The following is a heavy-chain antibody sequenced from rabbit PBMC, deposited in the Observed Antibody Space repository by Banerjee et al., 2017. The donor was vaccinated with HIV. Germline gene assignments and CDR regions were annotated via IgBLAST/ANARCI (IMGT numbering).Heavy chain of an antibody. D-gene: IGHD7-1*01. J-gene: IGHJ4*01. Sequence: QEQLVESGGGLVQPEGSLTLTCTASGFDFSSNAMCWVRQAPGKGLEWIGYIDAGSGSTYYASWVNGRFTISSNTNQNTVSLQMTSLTTADTATYFCARTGYAGYGLKLWGQGTLVTVS. V-gene: IGHV1S47*01. CDR3: ARTGYAGYGLKL. CDR1: GFDFSSNA. CDR2: IDAGSGST.